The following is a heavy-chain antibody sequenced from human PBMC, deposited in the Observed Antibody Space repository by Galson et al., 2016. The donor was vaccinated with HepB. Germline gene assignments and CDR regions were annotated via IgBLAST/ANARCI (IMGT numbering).Heavy chain of an antibody. CDR3: ARGSMVRGVTHFL. CDR2: IDPGDSYT. V-gene: IGHV5-10-1*01. D-gene: IGHD3-10*01. J-gene: IGHJ4*02. Sequence: EWMGRIDPGDSYTNYSPSFQGHVTISADKSISTAYLQWSSLKASDTAMYYCARGSMVRGVTHFLWGQGTLVTVSS.